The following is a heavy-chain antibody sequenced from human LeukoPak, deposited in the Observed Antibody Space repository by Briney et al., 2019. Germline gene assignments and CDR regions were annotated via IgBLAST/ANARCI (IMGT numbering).Heavy chain of an antibody. D-gene: IGHD3-3*01. CDR1: GGSISSYY. V-gene: IGHV4-39*07. Sequence: SETLSLTCTVSGGSISSYYWGWIRQPPGKGLEWIGSIYYSGSTYYNPSLKSRVTISVDTSKNQFSLKLSSVTAADTAVYYCARAFGVVKGGWFDPWGQGTLVTVSS. CDR3: ARAFGVVKGGWFDP. CDR2: IYYSGST. J-gene: IGHJ5*02.